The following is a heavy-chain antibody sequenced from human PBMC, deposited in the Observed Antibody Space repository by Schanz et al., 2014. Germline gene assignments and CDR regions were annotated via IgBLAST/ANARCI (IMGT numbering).Heavy chain of an antibody. V-gene: IGHV1-18*01. D-gene: IGHD2-15*01. CDR3: ARGRGCTGGSCYSWFDL. CDR1: GYTFTSYG. Sequence: QVQLVHSGTEVQKLGASVKVSCKASGYTFTSYGINWVRQAPGQGLEWMGWISAYNGNTNYAQKLQGRVTMTTDTSTSTAYMELSSLRSEDTAVYYCARGRGCTGGSCYSWFDLWGQGTLVTVAS. J-gene: IGHJ5*02. CDR2: ISAYNGNT.